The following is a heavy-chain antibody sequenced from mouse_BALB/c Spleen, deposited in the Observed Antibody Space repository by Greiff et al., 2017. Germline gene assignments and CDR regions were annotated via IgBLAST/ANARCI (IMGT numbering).Heavy chain of an antibody. D-gene: IGHD2-10*01. CDR3: TRSYYGNYVGYFDD. V-gene: IGHV1S81*02. Sequence: QVQLQQPGAELVKPGASVKLSCKASGYTFTSYYMYWVKQRPGQGLEWIGGINPSNGGTNFNEKFKSKATLTVDKSSSTAYMQLSSLTSEDSAVYYCTRSYYGNYVGYFDDWGAGTTVTVSS. J-gene: IGHJ1*01. CDR2: INPSNGGT. CDR1: GYTFTSYY.